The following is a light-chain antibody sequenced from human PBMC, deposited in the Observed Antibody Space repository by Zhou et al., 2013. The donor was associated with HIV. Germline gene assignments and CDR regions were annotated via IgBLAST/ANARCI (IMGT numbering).Light chain of an antibody. Sequence: EIVLTQSPGTLSLSPGERATLSCRASQRISTNYLAWYQQKPGQAPRLLIYGASSRAIGIPDRFSGSGSGTDFTLTISRLEPEDSAMYYCQQYGSSSFTFGPGTKVD. CDR2: GAS. CDR3: QQYGSSSFT. CDR1: QRISTNY. V-gene: IGKV3-20*01. J-gene: IGKJ3*01.